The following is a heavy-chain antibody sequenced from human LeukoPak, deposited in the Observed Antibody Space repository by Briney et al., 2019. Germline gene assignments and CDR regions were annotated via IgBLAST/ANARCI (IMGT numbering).Heavy chain of an antibody. CDR1: GFTFDDYT. D-gene: IGHD6-13*01. V-gene: IGHV3-43*01. J-gene: IGHJ4*02. Sequence: GGSLRLSCAASGFTFDDYTMHWVRQAPGKGLEWVSLISWDGGSTYYADSVKGRFTISRDNAKNSLYLQMNSLRAEDMALYYCAKEGSSWSTFDYWGQGTLVTVSS. CDR3: AKEGSSWSTFDY. CDR2: ISWDGGST.